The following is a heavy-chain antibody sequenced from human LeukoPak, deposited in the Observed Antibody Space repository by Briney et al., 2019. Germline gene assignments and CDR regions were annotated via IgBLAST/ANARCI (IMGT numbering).Heavy chain of an antibody. V-gene: IGHV4-34*01. Sequence: SETLSLTCAVYGGSFSGYYWSWIRRPPGKGLEWIGEINHSGSTNYNPSLRSRVTISVDTSKNQFSLKLSSVTAADTAVYYCATPPRYWGQGTLVTVSS. J-gene: IGHJ4*02. CDR2: INHSGST. CDR3: ATPPRY. CDR1: GGSFSGYY.